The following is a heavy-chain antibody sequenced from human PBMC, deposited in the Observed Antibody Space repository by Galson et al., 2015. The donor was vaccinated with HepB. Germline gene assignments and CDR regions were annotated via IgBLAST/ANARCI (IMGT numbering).Heavy chain of an antibody. CDR3: ARSTIFGVVITSAHEAFDI. V-gene: IGHV4-31*03. Sequence: TLSLTCTVSGGSIRSGGYYWSWIRQHPGKGLEWIWYIYYSGSTYYNPSLKSRVTISVDTSKNQFSLKLSSVTAADTAVYYCARSTIFGVVITSAHEAFDIWGQGTMVTVSS. CDR2: IYYSGST. D-gene: IGHD3-3*01. CDR1: GGSIRSGGYY. J-gene: IGHJ3*02.